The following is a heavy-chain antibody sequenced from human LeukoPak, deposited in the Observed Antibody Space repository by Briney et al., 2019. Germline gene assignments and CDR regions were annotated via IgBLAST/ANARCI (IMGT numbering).Heavy chain of an antibody. V-gene: IGHV3-48*02. J-gene: IGHJ4*02. D-gene: IGHD5-18*01. CDR3: ARVHRGYSYGRLDY. CDR2: ISSSDNTI. Sequence: GRSLRLSCAASGFTFSSYGMSWVRQAPGKGLEWVSYISSSDNTIHYADSVKGRFTISRDNAKNSLYLEMNSLRDEDTAVYYCARVHRGYSYGRLDYWGQGTLVTVSS. CDR1: GFTFSSYG.